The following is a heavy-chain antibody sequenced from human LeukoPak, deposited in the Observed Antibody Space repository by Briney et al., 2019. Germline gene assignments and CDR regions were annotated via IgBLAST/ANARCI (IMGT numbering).Heavy chain of an antibody. J-gene: IGHJ3*02. CDR3: AREWVGYCTSTSCYDAFDI. CDR2: IYTSGST. V-gene: IGHV4-61*02. CDR1: GGSISRGSYY. D-gene: IGHD2-2*01. Sequence: SETLSLTCTVSGGSISRGSYYWSWIRQPAGKGLEWIGRIYTSGSTNYNPSLKSRVTISVDTSKNQFSLKLSSVTAADTAVYYCAREWVGYCTSTSCYDAFDIWGQGTMVTVSS.